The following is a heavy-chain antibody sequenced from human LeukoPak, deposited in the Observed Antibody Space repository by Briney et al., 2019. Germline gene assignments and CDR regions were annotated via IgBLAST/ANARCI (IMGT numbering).Heavy chain of an antibody. CDR1: GASINSHY. Sequence: SETLSLTCSVSGASINSHYWTWIRQPAGKGLEWIGRIYISGSTNYSPSLKSRATMSVDTSKNQFSLNLISVTAADTAVYYCARALNPLTGTYYFDYWGQGTLVTVSS. J-gene: IGHJ4*02. V-gene: IGHV4-4*07. D-gene: IGHD4/OR15-4a*01. CDR3: ARALNPLTGTYYFDY. CDR2: IYISGST.